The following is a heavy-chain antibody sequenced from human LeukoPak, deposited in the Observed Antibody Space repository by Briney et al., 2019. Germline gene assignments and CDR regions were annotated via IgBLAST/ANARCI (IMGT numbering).Heavy chain of an antibody. CDR3: AKGVDCNSTSCALYYYYMDV. CDR2: ISSSSSTI. CDR1: GFTFSSYS. D-gene: IGHD2-2*01. J-gene: IGHJ6*03. V-gene: IGHV3-48*01. Sequence: GGSLRLSCAASGFTFSSYSMNWVRQAPGKGLEWVSYISSSSSTIYYADSVKGRLTISRDNSKNTLYLQMNSLRAEDTAVYYCAKGVDCNSTSCALYYYYMDVWGKGTTVTVSS.